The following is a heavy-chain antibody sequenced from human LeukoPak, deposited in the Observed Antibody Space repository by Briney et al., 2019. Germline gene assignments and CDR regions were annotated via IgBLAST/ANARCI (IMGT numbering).Heavy chain of an antibody. D-gene: IGHD4-23*01. CDR1: GFTFDDYA. Sequence: GGSLRLSCAASGFTFDDYAMHWVRQAPGKGLEWVSGINWKSGNVGYADSVKGRFTISRDNAKNSLYLQMNSLRAEDTAVYYCARVRVITPTYGMDVWGRGTLVTVSS. CDR3: ARVRVITPTYGMDV. CDR2: INWKSGNV. J-gene: IGHJ4*02. V-gene: IGHV3-9*01.